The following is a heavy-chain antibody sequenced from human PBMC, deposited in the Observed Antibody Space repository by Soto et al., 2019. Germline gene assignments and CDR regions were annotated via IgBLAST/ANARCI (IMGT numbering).Heavy chain of an antibody. V-gene: IGHV3-74*01. CDR3: ARGPVGHCDNASCRRFGY. CDR2: INSDGSSK. J-gene: IGHJ4*02. CDR1: GLTISSYW. Sequence: EEQLVESGGGVVQPGGSLRLSCAASGLTISSYWMHWVRQAPGKGLVWVSRINSDGSSKTYADSVKGRFSISRDNAKSTLYLQMNSLRAEDTAVYYCARGPVGHCDNASCRRFGYWGQGALVTVSS. D-gene: IGHD2-2*01.